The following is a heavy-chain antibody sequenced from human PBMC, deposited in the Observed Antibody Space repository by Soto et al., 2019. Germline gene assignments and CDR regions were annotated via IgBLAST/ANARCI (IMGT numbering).Heavy chain of an antibody. Sequence: GGSLRLSCAASGFTFSSYSMNWVRQAPGKGLEWVSYISSSSTIYYADSVKGRFTISRDNAKNSLYLQMNSLRDEDTAVYYCARAEGVIDYWGQGTLVTVSS. CDR3: ARAEGVIDY. CDR1: GFTFSSYS. D-gene: IGHD3-10*01. J-gene: IGHJ4*02. CDR2: ISSSSTI. V-gene: IGHV3-48*02.